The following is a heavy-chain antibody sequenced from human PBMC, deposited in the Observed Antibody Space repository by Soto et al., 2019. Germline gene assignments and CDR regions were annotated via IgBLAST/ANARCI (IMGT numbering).Heavy chain of an antibody. J-gene: IGHJ4*02. CDR1: GFSLSTSGVG. V-gene: IGHV2-5*01. CDR2: IYWNDDK. Sequence: SGPTLVNPTQTLTLTCTFSGFSLSTSGVGVGWIRQPPGKALEWLALIYWNDDKRYSPSLKSKLTITKYTSKNPGVITITNMEPLDTVIYHGAHRRGDPADFDYWGQGTLVTVSS. CDR3: AHRRGDPADFDY.